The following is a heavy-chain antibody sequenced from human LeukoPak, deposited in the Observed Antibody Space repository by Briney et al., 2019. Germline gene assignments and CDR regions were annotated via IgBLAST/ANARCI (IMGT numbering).Heavy chain of an antibody. D-gene: IGHD2-2*01. J-gene: IGHJ4*02. CDR2: IYYSGST. Sequence: SEALSLTRTVSGGSISSSSYYWGWIRQPPGKGLEWIGSIYYSGSTYYNPSLKSRVTISVDTSKNQFSLKLSSVTAADTAVYYCARISLDPALGDYWGQGTLVTVSS. V-gene: IGHV4-39*01. CDR3: ARISLDPALGDY. CDR1: GGSISSSSYY.